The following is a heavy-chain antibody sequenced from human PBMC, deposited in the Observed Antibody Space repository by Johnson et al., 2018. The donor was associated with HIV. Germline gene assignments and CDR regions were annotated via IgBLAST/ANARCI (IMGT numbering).Heavy chain of an antibody. J-gene: IGHJ3*02. CDR3: ATDSSSGVYDAFDI. V-gene: IGHV3-66*02. D-gene: IGHD6-13*01. CDR1: VFTVSSNY. Sequence: VHLVESGGGLVQPGESLRLSCAASVFTVSSNYMSWVRQAPGKGLEWVSVIYSGGSTYDADSVKGRFTISRDNSKNMLYLQMNSLRAEDTAVYYCATDSSSGVYDAFDIWGQGTMVTVSS. CDR2: IYSGGST.